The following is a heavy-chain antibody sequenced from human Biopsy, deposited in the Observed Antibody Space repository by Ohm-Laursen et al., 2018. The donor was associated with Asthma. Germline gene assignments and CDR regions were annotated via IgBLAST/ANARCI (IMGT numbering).Heavy chain of an antibody. J-gene: IGHJ4*02. CDR2: ISWNSGSI. CDR1: GFTFDDYA. D-gene: IGHD1-26*01. V-gene: IGHV3-9*01. CDR3: AKGEWELLEANFDY. Sequence: SLRLSCSAPGFTFDDYAMHWVRQAPGKGLEWVSGISWNSGSIGYADSVKGRFTISRDNAKNSLYLRMNSLRAEDTALYYCAKGEWELLEANFDYWGQGTLVTVSS.